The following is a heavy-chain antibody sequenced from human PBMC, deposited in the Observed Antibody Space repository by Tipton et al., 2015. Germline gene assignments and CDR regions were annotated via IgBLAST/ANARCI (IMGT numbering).Heavy chain of an antibody. J-gene: IGHJ6*02. CDR3: ARDLEHGMDV. CDR1: GYSISRGYN. D-gene: IGHD5-24*01. CDR2: ISHGGNT. Sequence: GLVKPSETLSLTCAVSGYSISRGYNWSWIRQPPGKGLEWIGTISHGGNTFYNPSLEGRVTISVDTSKTQFSLKMSSVTASDTAVYYCARDLEHGMDVWGQGTTVTVSS. V-gene: IGHV4-38-2*02.